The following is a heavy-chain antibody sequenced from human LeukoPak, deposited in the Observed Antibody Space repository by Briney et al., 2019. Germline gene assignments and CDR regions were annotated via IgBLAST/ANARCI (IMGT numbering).Heavy chain of an antibody. CDR2: IKKDGSDK. CDR3: ARHLSGVTGYTYGRGIDY. V-gene: IGHV3-7*01. Sequence: GGSLRLSCAASGFTFSSYWMSWVRQAPGKGLEWVANIKKDGSDKYYVDSVKGRFTISRDNAKTSLYLQMNSLRAEDTAVYSCARHLSGVTGYTYGRGIDYWGQGTLVTVSS. CDR1: GFTFSSYW. J-gene: IGHJ4*02. D-gene: IGHD5-18*01.